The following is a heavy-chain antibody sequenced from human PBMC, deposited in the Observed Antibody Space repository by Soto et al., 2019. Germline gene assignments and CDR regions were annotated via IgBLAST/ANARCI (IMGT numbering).Heavy chain of an antibody. D-gene: IGHD2-2*01. CDR2: INGSGAST. J-gene: IGHJ5*02. CDR3: AKELGYCRSTSCYENSFDP. V-gene: IGHV3-23*01. CDR1: GFSFSCYA. Sequence: VGSLKLSCATPGFSFSCYAMSWVRQAPGKGLEWVTAINGSGASTYYADSVKGRFTISRDNSKNTLYLQMNSLRAEDTAEYDGAKELGYCRSTSCYENSFDPWGQGTLVTVSS.